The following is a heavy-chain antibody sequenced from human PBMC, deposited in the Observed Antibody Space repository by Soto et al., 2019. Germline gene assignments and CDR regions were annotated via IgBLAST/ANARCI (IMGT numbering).Heavy chain of an antibody. CDR3: ARGIGYYFDS. D-gene: IGHD5-12*01. CDR1: GGSISSSSYF. J-gene: IGHJ4*02. CDR2: IHYRGST. Sequence: SETLSLTCTVSGGSISSSSYFWGWIRQPPGKGLEWVGNIHYRGSTYYNASLKSRVTISVDMSKNQFSLKLSSVTAAGSAVYSCARGIGYYFDSWGQGTLVTVSS. V-gene: IGHV4-39*01.